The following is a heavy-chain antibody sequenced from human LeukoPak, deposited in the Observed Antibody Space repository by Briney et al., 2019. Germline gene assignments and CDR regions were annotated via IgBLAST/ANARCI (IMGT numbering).Heavy chain of an antibody. Sequence: PGGSLRLSCAASGFPFSSYEMNWVRQAPGKGLEWVSYISSSGSTIYYADSVKGRFTISRDNAKNSLYLQMNSLRAEDTAVYYCARAGGDDYVWGSYRDRGYYYYMDVWGKGTTVTISS. CDR3: ARAGGDDYVWGSYRDRGYYYYMDV. D-gene: IGHD3-16*02. CDR2: ISSSGSTI. J-gene: IGHJ6*03. V-gene: IGHV3-48*03. CDR1: GFPFSSYE.